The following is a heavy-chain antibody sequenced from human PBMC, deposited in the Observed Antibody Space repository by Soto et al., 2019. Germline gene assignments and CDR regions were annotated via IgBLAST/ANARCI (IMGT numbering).Heavy chain of an antibody. Sequence: EVQLVEAGGGLVQPGGALRLSCAASGFTFSSYSMNWVGQEQGNGLEWDSYISSTPGTVYYAYSVRGRFTISRDNAQKSLFLQMKSKRDEDTAVYYCSSDLGTGYDVWGQGTTVTVSS. CDR2: ISSTPGTV. CDR1: GFTFSSYS. V-gene: IGHV3-48*02. J-gene: IGHJ6*02. D-gene: IGHD3-9*01. CDR3: SSDLGTGYDV.